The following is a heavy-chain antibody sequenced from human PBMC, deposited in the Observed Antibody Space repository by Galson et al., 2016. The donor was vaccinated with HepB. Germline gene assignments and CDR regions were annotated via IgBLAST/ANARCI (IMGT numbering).Heavy chain of an antibody. CDR1: GYTFSNYG. Sequence: SVKVSCKASGYTFSNYGISWVRQAPGQGLEWMGWISAYNGNTDYAQKFQGRVTMTTDTSTSTAYMEMRSLRSDDTAVYYCARDEALAARGPFDPWGQGTLVTVSS. D-gene: IGHD6-19*01. J-gene: IGHJ5*02. CDR3: ARDEALAARGPFDP. V-gene: IGHV1-18*01. CDR2: ISAYNGNT.